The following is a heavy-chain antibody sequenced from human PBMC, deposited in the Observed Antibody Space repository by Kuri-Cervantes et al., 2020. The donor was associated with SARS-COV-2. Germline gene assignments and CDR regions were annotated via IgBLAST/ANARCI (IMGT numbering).Heavy chain of an antibody. Sequence: ASVTVSCTASGYTFTDYYMQWVRQAPGQGLEWMGWSNPNSGGTNYAQKFQGWVTMTRETSISTVYMELSRLRADDTAVYYCARSTPFLRPGVNSQGWAFDIWGQGTMVTVSS. CDR3: ARSTPFLRPGVNSQGWAFDI. V-gene: IGHV1-2*04. D-gene: IGHD2-15*01. J-gene: IGHJ3*02. CDR1: GYTFTDYY. CDR2: SNPNSGGT.